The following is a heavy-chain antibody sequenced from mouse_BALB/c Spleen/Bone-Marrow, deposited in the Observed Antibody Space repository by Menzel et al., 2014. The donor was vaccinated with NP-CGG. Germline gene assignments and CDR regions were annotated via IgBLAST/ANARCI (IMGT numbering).Heavy chain of an antibody. J-gene: IGHJ4*01. CDR1: GFNIKDTY. D-gene: IGHD1-2*01. CDR2: IDPANGNT. V-gene: IGHV14-3*02. CDR3: ASATTATYYAMDY. Sequence: EVMLVESGAELVKPGASVKLSCTASGFNIKDTYMHWVKQRPEQGLEWIGRIDPANGNTKYDPKFQGKATITTDTSSNTAYLQVSSLTSEGTAVYYCASATTATYYAMDYWGQGTSVTVSS.